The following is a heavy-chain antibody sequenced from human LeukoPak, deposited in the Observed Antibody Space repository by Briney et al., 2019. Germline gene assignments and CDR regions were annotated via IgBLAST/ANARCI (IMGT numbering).Heavy chain of an antibody. CDR1: GSSISSHK. V-gene: IGHV4-4*07. CDR3: ARGIVGATAPDY. D-gene: IGHD1-26*01. J-gene: IGHJ4*02. Sequence: KASETLSLTCTVSGSSISSHKWSWIRQPAGKGLEWIGRIYSSGSTNYPPSLKSRVTMSVDKSKNQFSLKLSSATAADTAVYYCARGIVGATAPDYWGQGALVIVSS. CDR2: IYSSGST.